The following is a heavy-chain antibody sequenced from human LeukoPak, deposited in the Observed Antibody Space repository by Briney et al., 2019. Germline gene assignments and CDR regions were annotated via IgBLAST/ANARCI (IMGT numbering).Heavy chain of an antibody. J-gene: IGHJ2*01. V-gene: IGHV1-8*02. CDR3: ARGGIQLWLRYWYFDL. D-gene: IGHD5-18*01. Sequence: GASVKVSCKASGYTFTSYGISWVRQAPGQGLEWMGWMSPNSGNTGYAQKFQGRVTMTRNTSISTAYMELSSLRSEDTAVYYCARGGIQLWLRYWYFDLWGRGTLVTVSS. CDR1: GYTFTSYG. CDR2: MSPNSGNT.